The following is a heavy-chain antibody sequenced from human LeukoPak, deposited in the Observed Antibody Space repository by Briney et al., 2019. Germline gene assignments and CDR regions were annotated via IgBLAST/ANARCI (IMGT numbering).Heavy chain of an antibody. J-gene: IGHJ4*02. Sequence: ASVKVSCKASGYTFTSYDINWVRQATGQGLEWMGWMNPNSGNTGYAQKFQGRVTITRNTSISTAYMELSSLRSEDTAVYYCARGLSQLRWVRESGHYFDYWGKGTPVTVSS. V-gene: IGHV1-8*03. CDR2: MNPNSGNT. D-gene: IGHD3-10*01. CDR1: GYTFTSYD. CDR3: ARGLSQLRWVRESGHYFDY.